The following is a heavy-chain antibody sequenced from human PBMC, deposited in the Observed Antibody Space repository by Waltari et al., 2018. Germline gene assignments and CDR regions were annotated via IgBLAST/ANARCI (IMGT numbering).Heavy chain of an antibody. D-gene: IGHD2-2*01. J-gene: IGHJ6*02. CDR1: GGSISSYP. Sequence: QVQLQESGPGLVKPSETLSLTCTVSGGSISSYPWSWIRQPPGKGLEWIGYIYYSGSTNYNPSLKSRVTISVDTSKNQFSLKLSSVTAADTAVYYCARGGCSSTSCYWGSAGMDVWGQGTTVTVSS. CDR2: IYYSGST. V-gene: IGHV4-59*08. CDR3: ARGGCSSTSCYWGSAGMDV.